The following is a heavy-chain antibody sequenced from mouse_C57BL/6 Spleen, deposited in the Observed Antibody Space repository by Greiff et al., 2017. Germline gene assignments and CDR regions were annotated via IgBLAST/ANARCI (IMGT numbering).Heavy chain of an antibody. CDR1: GFNFKGYC. CDR3: ARGARIYYGNCWYYFDV. CDR2: IDPGGGET. J-gene: IGHJ2*01. V-gene: IGHV14-2*01. D-gene: IGHD2-1*01. Sequence: VQLQQSGAELVKPGASVKLSCTASGFNFKGYCMHWVKQRTDQGLEWIGRIDPGGGETKYAPKFQGKATITADTSSNTAYLQLSSLTSEDTAVYYCARGARIYYGNCWYYFDVWGKGTTLPVAS.